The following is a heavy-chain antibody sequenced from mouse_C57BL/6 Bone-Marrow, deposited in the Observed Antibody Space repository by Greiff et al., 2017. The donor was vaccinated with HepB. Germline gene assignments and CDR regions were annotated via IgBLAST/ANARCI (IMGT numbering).Heavy chain of an antibody. CDR1: GYTFTSYG. D-gene: IGHD1-1*01. Sequence: VQLQQSGAELARPGASVKLSCKASGYTFTSYGIRWVKQRTGQGLEWIGEIYPRSGNTYYNDKFKGKATLTADKSSSTAYMELRSLTSEDAAVSFCARGEDYYGSSPSMDYWGQGTSVTVSS. CDR3: ARGEDYYGSSPSMDY. CDR2: IYPRSGNT. V-gene: IGHV1-81*01. J-gene: IGHJ4*01.